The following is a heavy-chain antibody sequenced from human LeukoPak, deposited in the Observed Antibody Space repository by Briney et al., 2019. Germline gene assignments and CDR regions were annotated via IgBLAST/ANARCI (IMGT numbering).Heavy chain of an antibody. Sequence: GGSLRLSCAASGFIFNNHAMSWVRQAPGKGLDWVSAISASGGNTYYADSVKGRFTISRDNSKNMVYLQMNSLRAEDTAVYYCARDGYFDCWGQGTLVTVSS. CDR2: ISASGGNT. CDR3: ARDGYFDC. V-gene: IGHV3-23*01. CDR1: GFIFNNHA. J-gene: IGHJ4*02.